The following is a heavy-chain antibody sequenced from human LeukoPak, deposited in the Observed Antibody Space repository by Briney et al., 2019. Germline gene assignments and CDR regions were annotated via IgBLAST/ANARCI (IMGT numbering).Heavy chain of an antibody. V-gene: IGHV4-34*01. D-gene: IGHD2-2*01. Sequence: SETLSLTCAVYGGSFSGYYWSWIRQPPGKGLEWIGEINHSGSTNYNPSLKSRVTISVDTSKNQFSLKLSSVTAADTAVYYCARAYCSSTSCPHRGQGTLVTVSS. CDR2: INHSGST. CDR1: GGSFSGYY. J-gene: IGHJ4*02. CDR3: ARAYCSSTSCPH.